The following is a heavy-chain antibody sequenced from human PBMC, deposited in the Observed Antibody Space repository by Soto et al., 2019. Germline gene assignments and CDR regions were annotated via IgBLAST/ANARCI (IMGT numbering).Heavy chain of an antibody. J-gene: IGHJ4*02. CDR1: GGSINIYD. D-gene: IGHD6-19*01. CDR3: ARVEYSSGWYPFDY. Sequence: SETLSLTRTVSGGSINIYDGSWIRQTPGKGLEWIGYVYSSGTTNYNPSLKSRVTISVDTSKNQFSLRLRFVTAADTAVYYSARVEYSSGWYPFDYWGQGTPVTVSS. CDR2: VYSSGTT. V-gene: IGHV4-59*01.